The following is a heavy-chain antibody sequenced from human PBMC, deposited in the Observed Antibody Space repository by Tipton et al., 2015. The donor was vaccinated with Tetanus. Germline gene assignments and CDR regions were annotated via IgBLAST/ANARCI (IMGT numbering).Heavy chain of an antibody. CDR3: ARGPTATSDY. V-gene: IGHV6-1*01. Sequence: GLVKPSQTLSLACAISGDSVSSNSAAWNWIRQSPSRGLEWLGRTYYRSKWNNEYAVSVKSRLTINPDTSKNQFSLNLSSVTAADTAVYYCARGPTATSDYWGQGTLVTVSS. CDR1: GDSVSSNSAA. CDR2: TYYRSKWNN. D-gene: IGHD4-17*01. J-gene: IGHJ4*02.